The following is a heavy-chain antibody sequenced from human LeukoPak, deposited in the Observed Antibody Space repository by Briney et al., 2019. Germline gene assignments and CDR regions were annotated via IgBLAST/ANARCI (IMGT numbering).Heavy chain of an antibody. D-gene: IGHD3-9*01. J-gene: IGHJ3*02. CDR3: ARGYHDILTGHSGFDI. CDR1: GGSISSYY. Sequence: SETLSLTCTVSGGSISSYYWNWIRQSPGKGLEWIGYIYYSGSTNYNPSLNSRVTISVDTSKNQFSLKLNSVTAADTAVYYCARGYHDILTGHSGFDIWGQGTMVTVSS. V-gene: IGHV4-59*01. CDR2: IYYSGST.